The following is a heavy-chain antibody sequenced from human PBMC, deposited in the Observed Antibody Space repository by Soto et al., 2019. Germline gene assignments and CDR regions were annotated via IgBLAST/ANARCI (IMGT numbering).Heavy chain of an antibody. CDR2: IYPGDSDT. CDR3: ARQDYGDYGVLGVSPYGMDV. CDR1: GYSFTSYW. V-gene: IGHV5-51*01. D-gene: IGHD4-17*01. Sequence: GESLKISCKGSGYSFTSYWIGWVRQMPGKGLEWMGIIYPGDSDTRYSPSFQGQVTISADKSISTAYLQWSSLKASDTAMYYCARQDYGDYGVLGVSPYGMDVWGQGTTVTVSS. J-gene: IGHJ6*02.